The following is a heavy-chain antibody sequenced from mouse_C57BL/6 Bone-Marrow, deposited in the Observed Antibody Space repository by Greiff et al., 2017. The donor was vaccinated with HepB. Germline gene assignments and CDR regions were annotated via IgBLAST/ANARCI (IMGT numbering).Heavy chain of an antibody. D-gene: IGHD1-1*01. Sequence: QVQLQQPGAELVKPGASVKLSCKASGYTFTSYWMNWVKQRPGQGLEWIGMIHPNSGSTNYNEKFKSKATLTVDKSSSTAYMQSSSLTSEDSAVYYGAKERLLRGDYWGQGTTLTVSS. CDR1: GYTFTSYW. CDR2: IHPNSGST. J-gene: IGHJ2*01. CDR3: AKERLLRGDY. V-gene: IGHV1-64*01.